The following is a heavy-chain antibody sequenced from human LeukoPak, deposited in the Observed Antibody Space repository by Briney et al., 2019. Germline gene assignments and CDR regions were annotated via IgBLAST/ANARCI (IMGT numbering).Heavy chain of an antibody. Sequence: SVKVSCKASGGTFSSYAISWVRQAPGQGLEWMGGIIPIFGTANYAQKFQGRVTITADESTSTAYMELSSLRSEDTAVCYCASSSHRLGRYYFDYWGQGTLVTVSS. CDR1: GGTFSSYA. D-gene: IGHD1-26*01. J-gene: IGHJ4*02. CDR2: IIPIFGTA. CDR3: ASSSHRLGRYYFDY. V-gene: IGHV1-69*01.